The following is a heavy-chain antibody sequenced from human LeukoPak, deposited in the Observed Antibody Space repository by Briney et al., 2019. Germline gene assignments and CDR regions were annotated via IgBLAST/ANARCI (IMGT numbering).Heavy chain of an antibody. J-gene: IGHJ4*02. CDR3: VRGAFRLERGCDY. V-gene: IGHV4-34*01. CDR2: INHSGSS. CDR1: GGSFSGYY. Sequence: WETLSLTCAVYGGSFSGYYWSWIRQPPGKGLEWIGEINHSGSSNYNTSLMSRVTISVHTCKNQFYLKLRSENAADRAVYYGVRGAFRLERGCDYWGQGTVVTVSS. D-gene: IGHD1-1*01.